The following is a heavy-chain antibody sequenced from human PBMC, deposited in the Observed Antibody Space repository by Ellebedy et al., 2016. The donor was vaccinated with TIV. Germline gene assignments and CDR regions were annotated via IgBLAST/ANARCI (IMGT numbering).Heavy chain of an antibody. CDR2: IYPGDSDT. J-gene: IGHJ4*02. CDR1: GYSFTSYW. V-gene: IGHV5-51*01. Sequence: GGSLRLSCKGSGYSFTSYWIGWVRQMPGKGLEWMGIIYPGDSDTRYSPSFQGQVTISADKSISTAYLQWSSLKASDTAMYYCASRHGDYDSSGYYEAMGYFDYWGQGTLVTVSS. CDR3: ASRHGDYDSSGYYEAMGYFDY. D-gene: IGHD3-22*01.